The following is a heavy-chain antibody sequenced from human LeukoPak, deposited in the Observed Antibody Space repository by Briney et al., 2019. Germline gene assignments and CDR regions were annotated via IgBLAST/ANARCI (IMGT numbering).Heavy chain of an antibody. D-gene: IGHD6-13*01. J-gene: IGHJ5*02. Sequence: ASVTVSFKASGYTFTGDYMYWVRQAPGQGLEWMGWINPNTGTTNYAQKFQGRVSMTRDTSITTAYMELHSLTPDDTAVYYCARDGSSRRTFDPWGQGTLVTVSS. CDR1: GYTFTGDY. CDR2: INPNTGTT. V-gene: IGHV1-2*02. CDR3: ARDGSSRRTFDP.